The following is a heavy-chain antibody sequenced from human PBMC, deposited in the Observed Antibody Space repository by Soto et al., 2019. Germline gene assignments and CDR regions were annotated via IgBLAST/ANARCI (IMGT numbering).Heavy chain of an antibody. Sequence: PXESLLLSCATSGFTFTTYPMTWVRQAPGKGLEWVSSISSTAGRTSSYADSVKGRFAISRDFSDNTVYLQMNNLRVDDTAVYFCAKGVLSFHYGMEVWGQGTTVTVSS. CDR2: ISSTAGRTS. CDR1: GFTFTTYP. CDR3: AKGVLSFHYGMEV. J-gene: IGHJ6*02. D-gene: IGHD3-10*01. V-gene: IGHV3-23*01.